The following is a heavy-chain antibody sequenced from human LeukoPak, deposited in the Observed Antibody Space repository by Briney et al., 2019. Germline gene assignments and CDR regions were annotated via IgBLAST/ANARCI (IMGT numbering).Heavy chain of an antibody. CDR2: VYYSGTT. CDR1: GGSIKSHY. V-gene: IGHV4-59*11. D-gene: IGHD4-23*01. Sequence: SETLSLTCSVSGGSIKSHYYTWIRQPPGKGLEWIGYVYYSGTTSYNPSLESRVSISDDTSKNQFSLKLSSVTALDTAVYYCARITGGNYYFDYWGQGTLVTVSS. CDR3: ARITGGNYYFDY. J-gene: IGHJ4*02.